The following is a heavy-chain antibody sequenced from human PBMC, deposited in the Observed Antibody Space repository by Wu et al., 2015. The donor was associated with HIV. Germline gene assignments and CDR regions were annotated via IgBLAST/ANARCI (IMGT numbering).Heavy chain of an antibody. J-gene: IGHJ4*02. D-gene: IGHD2-15*01. V-gene: IGHV1-8*01. CDR1: GYTITTYD. Sequence: QVQLVQSGAEVKKPGASVKVSCQASGYTITTYDFNWVRQAPGQGLEWMGWMNSNNGKTGYGQKFQGRVAMTRNISTRTAYMELSGLKSEDTAVYYCARAWGCSGGSCYSEFDYWGQGTLVTVSS. CDR3: ARAWGCSGGSCYSEFDY. CDR2: MNSNNGKT.